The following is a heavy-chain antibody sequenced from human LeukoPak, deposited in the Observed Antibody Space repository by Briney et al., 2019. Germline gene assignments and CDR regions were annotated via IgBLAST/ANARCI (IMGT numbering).Heavy chain of an antibody. V-gene: IGHV1-18*01. Sequence: ASVKVSCKASGGTFSSYGISWVRQAPGQGLEWMGWISAYNGNTNYAQKLQGRVTMTTDTSTSTAYMELRSLRSDDTAVYYCARDGAAAGDPYYYGMDVWGQGTTVTVSS. CDR1: GGTFSSYG. J-gene: IGHJ6*02. CDR3: ARDGAAAGDPYYYGMDV. CDR2: ISAYNGNT. D-gene: IGHD6-13*01.